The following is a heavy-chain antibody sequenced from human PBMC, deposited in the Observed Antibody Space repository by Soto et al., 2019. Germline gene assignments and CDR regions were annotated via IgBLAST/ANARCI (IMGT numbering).Heavy chain of an antibody. CDR2: VSGDNGHT. CDR3: ARDLGYCRSGTCYREWFDP. J-gene: IGHJ5*02. V-gene: IGHV1-18*01. CDR1: GYTFTTHG. Sequence: QVQLVQSGAEVKKPGASVKVSCKASGYTFTTHGISWVRQAPGQGLEWMGWVSGDNGHTNYAQSLQGRVTMTTETSTNTAYMELRSLRSDDTAVYYCARDLGYCRSGTCYREWFDPWVQGTLVTVSS. D-gene: IGHD2-15*01.